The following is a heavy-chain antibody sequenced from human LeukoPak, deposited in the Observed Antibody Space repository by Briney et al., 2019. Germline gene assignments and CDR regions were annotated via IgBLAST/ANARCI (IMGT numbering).Heavy chain of an antibody. Sequence: ASVKVSCKASGYTFTGYYKHWVRQAPGQGLEWMGWINPNSGGTNYAQKFQGRDTMTRDTSISTAYMELSRLRSDDTAVYYCARAAPYYYDSSGYQTLDYWGQGTLVTVSS. CDR2: INPNSGGT. V-gene: IGHV1-2*02. CDR1: GYTFTGYY. D-gene: IGHD3-22*01. CDR3: ARAAPYYYDSSGYQTLDY. J-gene: IGHJ4*02.